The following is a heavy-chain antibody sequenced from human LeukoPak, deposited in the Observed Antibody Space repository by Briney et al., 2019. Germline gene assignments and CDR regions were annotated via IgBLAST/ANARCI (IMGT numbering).Heavy chain of an antibody. V-gene: IGHV3-66*01. CDR2: IYSGGST. CDR1: GFTVSSNY. D-gene: IGHD4-17*01. Sequence: PGESLRLSCAASGFTVSSNYMSWVRQAPGKGLEWVSVIYSGGSTYYADSVKGRFTISRDNSKNTPYLQMNSLRAEDTAVYYCARVDYGDYGFDYWGQGTLVTVSS. J-gene: IGHJ4*02. CDR3: ARVDYGDYGFDY.